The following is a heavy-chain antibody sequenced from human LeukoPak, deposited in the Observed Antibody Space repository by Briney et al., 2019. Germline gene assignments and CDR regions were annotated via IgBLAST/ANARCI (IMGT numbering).Heavy chain of an antibody. CDR3: ARAWRCSSSSSTKHCYTFFDP. CDR1: GFTFSTYS. J-gene: IGHJ5*02. Sequence: GGSLRLSCAASGFTFSTYSMNWVRQAPGKGLEWVSSISSSSSYIYYADSVKGRFTISRDNAKNSLSLQMNSLRVEDTAVYHCARAWRCSSSSSTKHCYTFFDPWGQGTLVIVSS. CDR2: ISSSSSYI. D-gene: IGHD2-2*02. V-gene: IGHV3-21*01.